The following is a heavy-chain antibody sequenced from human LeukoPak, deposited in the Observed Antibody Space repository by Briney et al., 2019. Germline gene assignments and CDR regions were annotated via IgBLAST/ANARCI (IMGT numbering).Heavy chain of an antibody. V-gene: IGHV3-74*01. CDR1: GFTFSKYC. J-gene: IGHJ4*02. CDR2: INTDGTVT. CDR3: ATKQWLAPPPDS. D-gene: IGHD6-19*01. Sequence: GGSLRLSCAASGFTFSKYCMLWVRQAPGKGLESVSRINTDGTVTTYADSVKGRFTVSRDNADNPMFLQMNSVRDEDTAVYYCATKQWLAPPPDSWGQGTPVTVSS.